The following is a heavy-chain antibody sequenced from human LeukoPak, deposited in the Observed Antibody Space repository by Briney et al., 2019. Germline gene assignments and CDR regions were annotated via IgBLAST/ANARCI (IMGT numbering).Heavy chain of an antibody. CDR3: ASGGNQLLYRAIVSFDY. D-gene: IGHD2-2*02. CDR1: GYTFTGYY. CDR2: ISAYNGNT. Sequence: ASVKVSCKASGYTFTGYYMHWVRQAPGQGLEWMGWISAYNGNTNYAQKLQGRVTMTTDTSTSTAYMELRSLRSDDTAVYYCASGGNQLLYRAIVSFDYWGQGTLVTASS. V-gene: IGHV1-18*04. J-gene: IGHJ4*02.